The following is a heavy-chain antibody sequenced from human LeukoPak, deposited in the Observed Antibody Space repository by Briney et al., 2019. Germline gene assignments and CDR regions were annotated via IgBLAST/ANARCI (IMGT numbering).Heavy chain of an antibody. D-gene: IGHD3-10*01. V-gene: IGHV4-30-4*01. CDR1: GGSISSGDYY. J-gene: IGHJ4*02. CDR2: IYYSGST. Sequence: SQTLSLTCTVSGGSISSGDYYWSWIRQPPGKGLEWIGYIYYSGSTYYNPSLKGRVTISVDTSKNQFSLKLSSVTAADTAVYYCAGTGDAMYYFDYWGQGTLVTVSS. CDR3: AGTGDAMYYFDY.